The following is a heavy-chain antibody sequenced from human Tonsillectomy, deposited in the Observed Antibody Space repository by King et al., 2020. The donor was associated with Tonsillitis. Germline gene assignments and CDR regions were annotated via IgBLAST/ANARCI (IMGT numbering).Heavy chain of an antibody. V-gene: IGHV4-61*01. J-gene: IGHJ3*02. CDR1: GGSVSSGTFY. Sequence: QLQESGPGLVKPSETLSLTCEVSGGSVSSGTFYWSWIRQPPGKGLEWIGYINQNRETNNNFSLKSRVTISSDTSKNQFSLKLTSVTASDTAVYYCARVRLTQMVGEAFDIWGQGTMVIASS. CDR3: ARVRLTQMVGEAFDI. D-gene: IGHD3-16*01. CDR2: INQNRET.